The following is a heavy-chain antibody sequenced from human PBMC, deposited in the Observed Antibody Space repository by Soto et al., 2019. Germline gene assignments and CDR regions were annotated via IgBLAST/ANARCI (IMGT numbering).Heavy chain of an antibody. CDR3: AKDMGSGSYWDYYYGMDV. CDR1: GFTFDDYA. Sequence: GGSLRLSCAASGFTFDDYAMHWVRQAPGKGLEWVSGISWNSGSIGYADSVKGRFTISRDNAKNSLYLQMNSLRAEDTALYYCAKDMGSGSYWDYYYGMDVWGQGPRSPSP. D-gene: IGHD3-10*01. V-gene: IGHV3-9*01. CDR2: ISWNSGSI. J-gene: IGHJ6*02.